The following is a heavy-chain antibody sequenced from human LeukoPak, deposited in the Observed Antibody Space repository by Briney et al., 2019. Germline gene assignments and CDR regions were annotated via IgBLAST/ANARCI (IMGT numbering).Heavy chain of an antibody. CDR2: IYYSGST. V-gene: IGHV4-59*01. J-gene: IGHJ3*02. CDR3: AREVGGILNYYDSSGYYYGAFDI. Sequence: SETLSLTCTVSGGSISSYYWSWIRQPPGKGLEWIGYIYYSGSTNYNPSLKSRVTISVDTSKNQFSLKLSSVTAADTAVYYCAREVGGILNYYDSSGYYYGAFDIWGQGTMVTVSS. D-gene: IGHD3-22*01. CDR1: GGSISSYY.